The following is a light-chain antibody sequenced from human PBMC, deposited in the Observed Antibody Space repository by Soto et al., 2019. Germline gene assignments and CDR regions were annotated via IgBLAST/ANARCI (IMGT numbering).Light chain of an antibody. Sequence: DIQLTQSPSFLSASVGDRVTLTCRASQDISTYLAWYQQKPGKAPNLLIYVASTLKDGVPSRFSGTGSGTEFTLTITTLQPADFATYYCQQLDSYPLTFGGGTAVEIK. CDR1: QDISTY. CDR3: QQLDSYPLT. CDR2: VAS. V-gene: IGKV1-9*01. J-gene: IGKJ4*01.